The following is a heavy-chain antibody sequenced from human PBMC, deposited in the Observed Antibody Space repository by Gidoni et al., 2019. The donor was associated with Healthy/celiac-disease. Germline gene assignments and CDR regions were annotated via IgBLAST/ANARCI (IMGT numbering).Heavy chain of an antibody. CDR1: GFTFSSSG. J-gene: IGHJ6*02. Sequence: QVQLVESGGGVVQPGRSLRLSCAASGFTFSSSGMHWVRQAPGKGLGWVAVISYDGSNKYYADSGKGRFTISRDNSKNTLYLQMNSLRAEDTAVYYCAKDRGGDRGPYYYYGMDVWGQGTTVTVSS. V-gene: IGHV3-30*18. CDR3: AKDRGGDRGPYYYYGMDV. CDR2: ISYDGSNK. D-gene: IGHD2-21*01.